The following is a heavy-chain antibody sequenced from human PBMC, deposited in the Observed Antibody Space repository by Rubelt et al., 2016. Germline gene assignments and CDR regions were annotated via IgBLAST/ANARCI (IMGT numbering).Heavy chain of an antibody. CDR3: AKDKNSYGTSFDF. J-gene: IGHJ4*02. CDR1: GFIFSNYA. D-gene: IGHD5-18*01. CDR2: ISGSSCTI. Sequence: EVQVVESGGGLVQPGGSLRLSCAASGFIFSNYAMIWVRQAPGKGLEWVSYISGSSCTIYYADSVKGRFTISRDNAKNSLYLKMNSLRTEDTALYYCAKDKNSYGTSFDFWGQGTLVAVSS. V-gene: IGHV3-48*04.